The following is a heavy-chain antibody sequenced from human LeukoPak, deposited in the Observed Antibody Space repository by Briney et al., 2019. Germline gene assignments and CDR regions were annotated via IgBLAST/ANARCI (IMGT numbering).Heavy chain of an antibody. D-gene: IGHD2-2*01. J-gene: IGHJ5*02. CDR1: GGSISSGDYY. Sequence: SETLSLTCTVSGGSISSGDYYWSWIRQPPGKGLEWIGYIYYSGSTYYNPSLKSRVTISVDTSKNQFSLKLSSVTAADTAVYYCARERTYQLLGFDPWGQGTQVTVSS. V-gene: IGHV4-30-4*01. CDR2: IYYSGST. CDR3: ARERTYQLLGFDP.